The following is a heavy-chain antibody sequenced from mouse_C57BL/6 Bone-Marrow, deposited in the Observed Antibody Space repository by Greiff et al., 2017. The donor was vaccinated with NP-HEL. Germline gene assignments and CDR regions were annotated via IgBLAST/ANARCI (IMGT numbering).Heavy chain of an antibody. Sequence: VQLQQPGAELVRPGSSVKLSCKASGYTFTSYWMDWVKQRPGQGLEWIGNIYPSDSETHYNQKFKDKATLTVDKSSSTAYMQLSSLTSEDSAVYYCARGGITTVVDPYWYFDVWGTGTTVTVSS. J-gene: IGHJ1*03. D-gene: IGHD1-1*01. CDR1: GYTFTSYW. V-gene: IGHV1-61*01. CDR3: ARGGITTVVDPYWYFDV. CDR2: IYPSDSET.